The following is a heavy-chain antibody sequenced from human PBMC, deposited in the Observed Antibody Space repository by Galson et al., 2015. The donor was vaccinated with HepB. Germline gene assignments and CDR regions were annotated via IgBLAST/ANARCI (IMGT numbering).Heavy chain of an antibody. J-gene: IGHJ6*02. CDR1: GYTFTSYA. CDR2: INTNTGNP. V-gene: IGHV7-4-1*02. CDR3: ARDQDIVVVPAAIYYGMDV. Sequence: SVKVSCKASGYTFTSYAMNWVRQAPGQGLEWMGWINTNTGNPTYAQGFTERFVFSLDTSVSTAYLQISSLKAEDTAVYYCARDQDIVVVPAAIYYGMDVWGQGTTVTVSS. D-gene: IGHD2-2*01.